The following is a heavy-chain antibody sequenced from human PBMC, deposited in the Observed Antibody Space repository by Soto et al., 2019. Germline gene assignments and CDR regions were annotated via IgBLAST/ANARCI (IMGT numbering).Heavy chain of an antibody. CDR2: MYYSGAT. J-gene: IGHJ4*02. V-gene: IGHV4-59*11. Sequence: SETLSLTCTVSGGSLSPHYWHWIRQRPGKGMEWIGYMYYSGATTYNPSLKSRSTISVDTSKNQFSLKLTSLTAANTAVYYCSRGDYYGKADYWGQGALVTVSS. CDR3: SRGDYYGKADY. D-gene: IGHD3-10*01. CDR1: GGSLSPHY.